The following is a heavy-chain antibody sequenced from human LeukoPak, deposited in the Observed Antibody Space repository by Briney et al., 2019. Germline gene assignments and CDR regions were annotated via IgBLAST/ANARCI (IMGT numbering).Heavy chain of an antibody. D-gene: IGHD5-18*01. CDR3: ATGYSYGSIFDY. CDR1: GGSISSSSYY. CDR2: IYYSGST. J-gene: IGHJ4*02. V-gene: IGHV4-39*01. Sequence: SETLSLTCTVSGGSISSSSYYWGWIRQPPGKGLEWIGSIYYSGSTYYNPSLKSRVTISVDTSKNQFSLKLSTVTAADTAVYFCATGYSYGSIFDYWGQGTLVTVSS.